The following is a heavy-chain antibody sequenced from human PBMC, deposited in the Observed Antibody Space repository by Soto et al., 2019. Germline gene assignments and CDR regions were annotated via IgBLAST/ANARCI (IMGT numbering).Heavy chain of an antibody. CDR3: ARECGGGACHWFVP. CDR2: IFYSGST. J-gene: IGHJ5*02. V-gene: IGHV4-39*02. CDR1: RGSISSRIYS. D-gene: IGHD2-21*01. Sequence: SEPLXLTWTVPRGSISSRIYSWDWIRQPPGKGLEWIGSIFYSGSTYYNPSLKSRVTISVDTSKNQFSLTLTSVTAAEAAVYYCARECGGGACHWFVPWGQGARVSVSS.